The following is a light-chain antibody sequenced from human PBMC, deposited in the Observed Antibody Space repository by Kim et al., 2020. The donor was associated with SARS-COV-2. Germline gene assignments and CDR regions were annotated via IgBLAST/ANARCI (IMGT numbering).Light chain of an antibody. V-gene: IGLV1-40*01. Sequence: QRVTISCTGSSSNIGAGSDVHWYQQLPGTAPSLLIFGNNNRPSGVPDRFSGSKSGTSASLAITGLQAEDESAYYCQSYDNSLSVWVFGGGTQLTVL. CDR3: QSYDNSLSVWV. CDR1: SSNIGAGSD. J-gene: IGLJ3*02. CDR2: GNN.